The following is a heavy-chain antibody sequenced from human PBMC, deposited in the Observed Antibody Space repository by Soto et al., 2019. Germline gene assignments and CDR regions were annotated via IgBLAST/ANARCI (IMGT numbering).Heavy chain of an antibody. CDR1: GFTFSSYS. V-gene: IGHV3-48*01. Sequence: GGSLRLSCAASGFTFSSYSMNWVRQAPGKGLEWVSYISSSSTTKYYADSVKGRFTISRDNAKNSLYLQMNSLRAEDTAVYYCTPGPNSSGWYNRGQGTLVTVSS. D-gene: IGHD6-19*01. CDR2: ISSSSTTK. CDR3: TPGPNSSGWYN. J-gene: IGHJ4*02.